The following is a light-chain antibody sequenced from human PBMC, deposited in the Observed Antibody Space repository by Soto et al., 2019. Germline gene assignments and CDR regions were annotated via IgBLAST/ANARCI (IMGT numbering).Light chain of an antibody. CDR1: QSIGRY. CDR3: QQRANWLT. CDR2: DAS. J-gene: IGKJ4*01. V-gene: IGKV3-11*01. Sequence: EIVLTQSPATLSLSPGERVTLSCRASQSIGRYLAWYQHKPGQAPRLLIYDASNRATGIPARFSGSGSGTDFTLTISSLEPEDSADYYCQQRANWLTFGGGTKVEIK.